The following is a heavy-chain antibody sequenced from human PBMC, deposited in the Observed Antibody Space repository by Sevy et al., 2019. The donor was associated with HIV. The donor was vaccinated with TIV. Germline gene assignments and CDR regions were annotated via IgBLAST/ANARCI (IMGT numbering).Heavy chain of an antibody. CDR3: VRAGGDTVVVRNAIALLVMDV. Sequence: GGSLRLSCTASEFIFSNYWMSWVRQAPGKGLEWVANIKQDGSERYYADSMKGRFTISRDNAKNSVYLELSGLRVEDTAVYYCVRAGGDTVVVRNAIALLVMDVWGQGTTVTVSS. J-gene: IGHJ6*02. V-gene: IGHV3-7*01. CDR1: EFIFSNYW. D-gene: IGHD5-18*01. CDR2: IKQDGSER.